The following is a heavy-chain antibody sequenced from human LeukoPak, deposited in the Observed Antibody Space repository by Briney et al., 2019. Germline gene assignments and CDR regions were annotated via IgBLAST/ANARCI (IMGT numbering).Heavy chain of an antibody. CDR1: GGSISSGSYY. V-gene: IGHV4-61*02. Sequence: SQTLSLTCTVSGGSISSGSYYWSWIRQPAGKGLEWIGRIYTSGSTNYNPSLKSRVTISVDTSKNQFSLKQSSVTAADTAVYYCARTIAAAGQYNYYGMDVWGQGTTVTVSS. CDR3: ARTIAAAGQYNYYGMDV. D-gene: IGHD6-13*01. J-gene: IGHJ6*02. CDR2: IYTSGST.